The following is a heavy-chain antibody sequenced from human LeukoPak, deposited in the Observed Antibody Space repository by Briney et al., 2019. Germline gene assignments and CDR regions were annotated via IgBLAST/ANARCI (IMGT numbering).Heavy chain of an antibody. V-gene: IGHV3-30-3*01. Sequence: PGGSLRLSCAASGFTFSSYVIHWVRQAPGKGLEWVAVISNDGSNKYYADSVKGRFTISRDNSKNTLYLQMNSLRPEGTAVYSCARDTKGARATRFDYWGQGTLVTVSS. J-gene: IGHJ4*02. CDR1: GFTFSSYV. D-gene: IGHD1-26*01. CDR3: ARDTKGARATRFDY. CDR2: ISNDGSNK.